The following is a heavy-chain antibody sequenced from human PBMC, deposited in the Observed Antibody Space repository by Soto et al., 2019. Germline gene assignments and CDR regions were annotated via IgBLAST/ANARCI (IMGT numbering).Heavy chain of an antibody. CDR3: AKNSGWYLCGGDCKPDVDAFDI. CDR1: GFSFGSYA. Sequence: GGSLRLSCAASGFSFGSYAMSWVRQAPGKGLEWISAISGSGGSTYYADSVKGRFTISRDNSKNTLYLQMNSLRAEDTAVYYCAKNSGWYLCGGDCKPDVDAFDIWGQGTMVTVSS. D-gene: IGHD2-21*01. V-gene: IGHV3-23*01. CDR2: ISGSGGST. J-gene: IGHJ3*02.